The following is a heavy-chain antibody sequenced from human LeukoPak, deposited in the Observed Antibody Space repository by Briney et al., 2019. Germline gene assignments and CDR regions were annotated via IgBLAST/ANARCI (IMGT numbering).Heavy chain of an antibody. D-gene: IGHD6-19*01. J-gene: IGHJ6*02. CDR2: MNLNSGNT. V-gene: IGHV1-8*01. CDR3: ARRSTSSGWYYYYGMDV. CDR1: GYTFTSYD. Sequence: ASVKVSCKASGYTFTSYDINWVRQATGQGLEWMGWMNLNSGNTGYAQKFQGRVTMTRNTSISTAYMELSSLRSEDTAVYYCARRSTSSGWYYYYGMDVWGQGTTVTVSS.